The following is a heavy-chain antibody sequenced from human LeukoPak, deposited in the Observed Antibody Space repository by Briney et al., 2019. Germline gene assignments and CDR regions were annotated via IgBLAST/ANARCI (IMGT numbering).Heavy chain of an antibody. CDR1: GFTFGDCA. D-gene: IGHD4-17*01. J-gene: IGHJ4*02. CDR2: IRSKAYGGTT. CDR3: TRDDYGDYGVS. V-gene: IGHV3-49*04. Sequence: GGSLRLSCTASGFTFGDCAMSWVRQAPGKGLEWVGFIRSKAYGGTTEYAASVKGRFTISRDDSKSIAYLQMNSLKTEDTAVYYCTRDDYGDYGVSWGQGTLVTVSS.